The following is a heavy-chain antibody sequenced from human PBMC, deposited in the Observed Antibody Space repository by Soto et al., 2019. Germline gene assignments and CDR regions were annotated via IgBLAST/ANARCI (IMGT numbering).Heavy chain of an antibody. V-gene: IGHV1-8*01. J-gene: IGHJ6*02. CDR3: AITPGWFAGMAV. CDR1: GDTFSDYD. D-gene: IGHD6-19*01. CDR2: IHLESCKT. Sequence: RASVKVSCKASGDTFSDYDINWVRQAPGQGLEWMGWIHLESCKTSFAQKFQGRLTMTGDTSIDTAYMDLTSLTSEDTAVYYCAITPGWFAGMAVWGQGTTVTVS.